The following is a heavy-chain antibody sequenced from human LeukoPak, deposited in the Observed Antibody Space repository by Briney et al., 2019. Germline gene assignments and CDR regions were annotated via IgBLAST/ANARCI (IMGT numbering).Heavy chain of an antibody. CDR2: ISDSGGST. Sequence: GASLRLSCAASGFTFSSYAMSWVRQTPGKGLEWVSTISDSGGSTYYADSVKGRFTISRDNSKNTLYLQMNSLRAEDTAIYYCAKGYCSGGICYSTPDYWGQGTLVTVSS. D-gene: IGHD2-15*01. V-gene: IGHV3-23*01. J-gene: IGHJ4*02. CDR3: AKGYCSGGICYSTPDY. CDR1: GFTFSSYA.